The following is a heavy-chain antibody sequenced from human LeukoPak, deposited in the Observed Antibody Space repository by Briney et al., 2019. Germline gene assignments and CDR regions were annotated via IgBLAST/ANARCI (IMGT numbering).Heavy chain of an antibody. CDR3: ARVGSSWYTANWFDP. J-gene: IGHJ5*02. CDR1: GGSISTYY. Sequence: SETLSLTCTLSGGSISTYYWSWIRQPPGKGLEWIGEINHSGSTNYNPSLKSRVTISVDTSKNQFSLKLSSVTAADTAVYYCARVGSSWYTANWFDPWGQGTLVTVSS. D-gene: IGHD6-13*01. V-gene: IGHV4-34*01. CDR2: INHSGST.